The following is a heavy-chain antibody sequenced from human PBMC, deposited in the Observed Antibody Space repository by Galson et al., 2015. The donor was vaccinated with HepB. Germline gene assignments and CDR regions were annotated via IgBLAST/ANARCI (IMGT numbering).Heavy chain of an antibody. CDR3: ARSGIHLWSYYYYYYMDV. CDR2: MNPNSGDT. V-gene: IGHV1-8*01. J-gene: IGHJ6*03. CDR1: GYTFTSYD. D-gene: IGHD5-18*01. Sequence: SVKVSCKASGYTFTSYDINWVRQATGQGLEWMGWMNPNSGDTGYVQKFQGRVTMTRNASISKAYMELSSLRSEDTAVYYCARSGIHLWSYYYYYYMDVWGKGTTVTVSS.